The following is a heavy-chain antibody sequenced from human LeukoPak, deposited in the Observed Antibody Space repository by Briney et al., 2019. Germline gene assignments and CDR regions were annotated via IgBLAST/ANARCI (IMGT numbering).Heavy chain of an antibody. J-gene: IGHJ6*03. D-gene: IGHD3-3*01. V-gene: IGHV4-39*01. CDR3: ASPPARITIFGVVTPEHYYYYMDV. CDR2: IYYSGST. CDR1: GGSISSSSYY. Sequence: PSETLSLTCTVSGGSISSSSYYWGWIRQPPGKGLEWIGSIYYSGSTYYNQSLKSRVTISVDTSKNQFSLKLSSVTAADTAVYYCASPPARITIFGVVTPEHYYYYMDVWGKGTTVTVSS.